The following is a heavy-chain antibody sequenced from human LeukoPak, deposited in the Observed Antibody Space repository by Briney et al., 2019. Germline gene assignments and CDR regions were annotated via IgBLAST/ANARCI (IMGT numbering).Heavy chain of an antibody. V-gene: IGHV3-23*01. D-gene: IGHD5-18*01. Sequence: PGGSLRLSCAASGFTSSSYAMSWVRQAPGKGLEWVSTISGSGGSTYYADSVKGRFTISRDNSKNTLDLQMNSLRAEDTAVYYCAKCGYSYGYPVDYWGQGTLVTVSS. CDR3: AKCGYSYGYPVDY. J-gene: IGHJ4*02. CDR2: ISGSGGST. CDR1: GFTSSSYA.